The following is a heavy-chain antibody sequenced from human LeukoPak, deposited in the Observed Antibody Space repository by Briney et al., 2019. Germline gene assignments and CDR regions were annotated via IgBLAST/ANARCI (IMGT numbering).Heavy chain of an antibody. J-gene: IGHJ5*02. CDR3: VRLGVVGIDQNWFDP. D-gene: IGHD2-2*01. CDR2: VYRSGST. CDR1: GGAISSSDYY. Sequence: SETLSLTCTVSGGAISSSDYYWGWVRQPPGKGLEWIGSVYRSGSTYYNPSLKSRVTISVDTSKNQFSLKLSSVTAADTAVYYCVRLGVVGIDQNWFDPWGRGTLVTVSS. V-gene: IGHV4-39*07.